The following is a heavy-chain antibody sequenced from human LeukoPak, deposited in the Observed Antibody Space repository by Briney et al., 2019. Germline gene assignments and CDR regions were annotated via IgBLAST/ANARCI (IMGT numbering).Heavy chain of an antibody. CDR2: ISSGCSTI. D-gene: IGHD3-22*01. V-gene: IGHV3-48*03. J-gene: IGHJ4*02. CDR3: ARDLGSSGYLDY. Sequence: PGGSLSLSCAASGFTFSSYEMNWVRQAPGKGLEWVSYISSGCSTIYYADSVKGRFTISRDNDKNSLYLQMNSLRAEDTAVYYCARDLGSSGYLDYWGQGTLVTVSS. CDR1: GFTFSSYE.